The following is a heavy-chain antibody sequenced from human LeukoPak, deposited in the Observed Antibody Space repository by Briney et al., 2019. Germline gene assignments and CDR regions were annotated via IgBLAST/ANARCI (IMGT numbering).Heavy chain of an antibody. Sequence: ASVKVSCKASGGTFSSYAISWVRQAPGQGLEWMGRIIPILGIANYAQKFQGRVTITADKSTSTAYMELSSLRSEDTAVYYCARGLFGVVPHAYWGQGTLVTVSS. CDR3: ARGLFGVVPHAY. D-gene: IGHD3-3*01. V-gene: IGHV1-69*04. J-gene: IGHJ4*02. CDR1: GGTFSSYA. CDR2: IIPILGIA.